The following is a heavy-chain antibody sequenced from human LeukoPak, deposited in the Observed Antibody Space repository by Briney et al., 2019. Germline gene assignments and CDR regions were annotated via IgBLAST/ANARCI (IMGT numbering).Heavy chain of an antibody. J-gene: IGHJ4*02. Sequence: QPGGSLRLSCAASGFTFSSYAMSWVRQAPGKGLEWVSAISGSGGSTYYADSVKGRFTISRDNSKNTLYLQMNSLRAEDTAVYYCAKDRAVYSSGWYHIDYWGQGTLVTVSS. CDR1: GFTFSSYA. CDR3: AKDRAVYSSGWYHIDY. D-gene: IGHD6-19*01. CDR2: ISGSGGST. V-gene: IGHV3-23*01.